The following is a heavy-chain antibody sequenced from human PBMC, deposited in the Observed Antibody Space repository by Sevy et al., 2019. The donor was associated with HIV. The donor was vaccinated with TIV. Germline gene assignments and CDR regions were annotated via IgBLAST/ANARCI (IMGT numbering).Heavy chain of an antibody. Sequence: ASVKVSCKASGRTFSSYAFSWVRQAPGQGLEWMGGIIPMFATANDVQKFQGRVTITADESTSTAYMELSSLRSEDTAVYYCVRSMSWYASFDYWGQGTLVTVSS. V-gene: IGHV1-69*13. CDR2: IIPMFATA. CDR1: GRTFSSYA. J-gene: IGHJ4*02. CDR3: VRSMSWYASFDY. D-gene: IGHD6-13*01.